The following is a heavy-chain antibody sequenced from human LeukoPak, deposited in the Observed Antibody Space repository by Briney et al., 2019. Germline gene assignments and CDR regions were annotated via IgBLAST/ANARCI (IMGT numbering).Heavy chain of an antibody. Sequence: GGSLRLSCAASGFTFSRWAMHWVRQAPGKGLEWVAVMSYDGSNKYYADSVKGRFTISRDNSKNTLYLQMNSLRAEDTAVFYCARKVGGVYVFDIWGQGTMVTVSS. V-gene: IGHV3-30-3*01. CDR2: MSYDGSNK. D-gene: IGHD3-16*01. J-gene: IGHJ3*02. CDR3: ARKVGGVYVFDI. CDR1: GFTFSRWA.